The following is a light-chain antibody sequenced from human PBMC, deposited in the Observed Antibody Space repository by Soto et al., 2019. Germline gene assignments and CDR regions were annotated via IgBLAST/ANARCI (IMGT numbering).Light chain of an antibody. CDR3: QQCYMGWT. CDR2: DAS. Sequence: DIKMTQSPSTLSASVGDRVTITCRASQSIGRFLAWYQHQPGKAPKLLIYDASTLESGVPSRFSGTGSGTEFTFSITSLQTEDFGTYYCQQCYMGWTFGQGTKVDFK. V-gene: IGKV1-5*01. CDR1: QSIGRF. J-gene: IGKJ1*01.